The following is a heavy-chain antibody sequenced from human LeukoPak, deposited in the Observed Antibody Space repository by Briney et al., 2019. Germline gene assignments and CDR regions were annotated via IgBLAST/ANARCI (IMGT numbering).Heavy chain of an antibody. D-gene: IGHD1-7*01. V-gene: IGHV3-21*01. Sequence: GGSLRLSCAASGFTFSSYSMNWVRQAPGKGLEWVSSISSSSSYIYYADSVKGRFTISRDNAKNSQYLQMNSLRAEDTAVYYCARTIVWNLYYFDYWGQGTLVTVSS. CDR2: ISSSSSYI. J-gene: IGHJ4*02. CDR3: ARTIVWNLYYFDY. CDR1: GFTFSSYS.